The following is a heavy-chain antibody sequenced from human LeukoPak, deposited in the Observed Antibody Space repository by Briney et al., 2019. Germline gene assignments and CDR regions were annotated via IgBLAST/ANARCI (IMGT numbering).Heavy chain of an antibody. CDR3: AKDLGDRYSSSWYRLAY. CDR2: ISYDGSNK. V-gene: IGHV3-30-3*01. D-gene: IGHD6-13*01. J-gene: IGHJ4*02. CDR1: GFTFSSYA. Sequence: PGGSLRLSCAASGFTFSSYAMHWVRQAPGKGLEWVAVISYDGSNKYYADSVKGRFTISRDNSKNTLYLQMNSLRAEDTALYYCAKDLGDRYSSSWYRLAYWGQGTLVTVSS.